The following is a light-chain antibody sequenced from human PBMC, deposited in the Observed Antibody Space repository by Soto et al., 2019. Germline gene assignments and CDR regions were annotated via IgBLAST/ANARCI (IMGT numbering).Light chain of an antibody. CDR3: QRYNNWPLT. V-gene: IGKV3-11*01. Sequence: EIGLTQSPSTLSLSTEERATLSCMASQSVSRYLAWYQQKPGPAPRLLIYDASSGASGIPARFSGSASGTDFTLTISRLQPEDFAVYYCQRYNNWPLTFGRGTKVDIK. CDR2: DAS. J-gene: IGKJ4*01. CDR1: QSVSRY.